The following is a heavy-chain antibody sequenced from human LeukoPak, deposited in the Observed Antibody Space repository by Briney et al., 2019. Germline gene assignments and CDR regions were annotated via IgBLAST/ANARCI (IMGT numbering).Heavy chain of an antibody. CDR1: GFTFSDYY. J-gene: IGHJ6*02. CDR3: ARERSYYGSGRGGMDV. Sequence: GGSLTLSCAASGFTFSDYYMSWIRQAPGKGLEWVSYIRSDGSTMYYADSVKGRFTISRDNTKNSLYLQMNSLRAEDTAVYYCARERSYYGSGRGGMDVWGQGTTVTVSS. D-gene: IGHD3-10*01. V-gene: IGHV3-11*01. CDR2: IRSDGSTM.